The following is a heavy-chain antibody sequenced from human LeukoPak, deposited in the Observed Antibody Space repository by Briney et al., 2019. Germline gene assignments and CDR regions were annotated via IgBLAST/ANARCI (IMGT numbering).Heavy chain of an antibody. V-gene: IGHV3-48*03. CDR2: ISSSGSTI. CDR1: GFTFSSYE. D-gene: IGHD2/OR15-2a*01. CDR3: ARDPFYGSGGFDY. Sequence: GGSLRLSCAASGFTFSSYEMNWVRQAPGKGLEWVSYISSSGSTIYYADSVKGRFTTSRDNAKNSLYLQMNSLRAEDTAVYYCARDPFYGSGGFDYWGQGTLVTVSS. J-gene: IGHJ4*02.